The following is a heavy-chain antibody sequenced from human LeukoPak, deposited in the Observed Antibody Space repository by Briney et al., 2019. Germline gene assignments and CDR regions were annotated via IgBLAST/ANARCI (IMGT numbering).Heavy chain of an antibody. Sequence: GGSLRLSCAASGFSFNNYAMSWVRQAPGKGLEWLSGITSGASVIYYADSVKGRFTISRDDAKNSVFLQMSGLTVDDTAVYYCARKRIADLGDETSFGGTPFDSWGQGTLVIVSS. CDR2: ITSGASVI. V-gene: IGHV3-48*03. CDR3: ARKRIADLGDETSFGGTPFDS. CDR1: GFSFNNYA. D-gene: IGHD3-16*01. J-gene: IGHJ4*02.